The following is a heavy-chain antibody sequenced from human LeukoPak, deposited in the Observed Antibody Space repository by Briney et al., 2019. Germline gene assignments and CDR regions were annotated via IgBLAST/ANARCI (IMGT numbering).Heavy chain of an antibody. CDR1: GYTFTSYD. J-gene: IGHJ4*02. Sequence: ASVKVSCKASGYTFTSYDINWVRQATGQGLEWMGWMNPNSGNTGYAKKFQGRVTMTRNTSISTAYMELSSLRSEDTAVYYCPRINHDYGEGGDFDYWGQGTLVTVSS. D-gene: IGHD4-17*01. V-gene: IGHV1-8*01. CDR2: MNPNSGNT. CDR3: PRINHDYGEGGDFDY.